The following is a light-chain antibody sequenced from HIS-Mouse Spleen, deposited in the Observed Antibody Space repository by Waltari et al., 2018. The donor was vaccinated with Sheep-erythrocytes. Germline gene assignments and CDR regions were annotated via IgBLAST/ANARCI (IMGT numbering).Light chain of an antibody. Sequence: QSVLTQPPSASGTPGQRVTISCSGRSSNIGSNPVNWYQQLPGTAPKLLIYSNKQRPSGVPDRFSGSKSGTSASLAISGLQSEDEADYYCAAWDDSLNGVVFGGGTKLTVL. V-gene: IGLV1-44*01. CDR3: AAWDDSLNGVV. CDR2: SNK. J-gene: IGLJ2*01. CDR1: SSNIGSNP.